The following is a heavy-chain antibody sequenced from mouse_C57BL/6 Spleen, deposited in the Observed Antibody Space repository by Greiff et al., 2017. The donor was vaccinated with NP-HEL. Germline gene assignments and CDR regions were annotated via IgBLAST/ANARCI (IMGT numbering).Heavy chain of an antibody. J-gene: IGHJ1*03. V-gene: IGHV1-18*01. CDR1: GYTFTDYN. D-gene: IGHD1-1*01. CDR3: ARRDRITTVEYWYFDV. CDR2: INPNNGGT. Sequence: VQLQQSGPELVKPGASVKIPCKASGYTFTDYNMDWVKQSHGKSLEWIGAINPNNGGTIYNQKFKGKATLTVDKSSSTAYMELRSLTSEDTAVYYCARRDRITTVEYWYFDVWGTGTTVTVSS.